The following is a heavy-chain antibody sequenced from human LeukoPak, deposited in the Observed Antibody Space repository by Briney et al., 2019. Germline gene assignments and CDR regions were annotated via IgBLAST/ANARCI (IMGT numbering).Heavy chain of an antibody. CDR1: GFTFSSYS. J-gene: IGHJ4*02. CDR3: ARGRAAYDYVWGSYRLFDY. Sequence: GGSLRLSCAASGFTFSSYSMNWVRQAPGKGLEWVSSISSSSSYIYYADSVKGRFTISRDNAKNSLYLQMNSLRAEDTAVYYCARGRAAYDYVWGSYRLFDYWGQGTLVTVSS. V-gene: IGHV3-21*01. D-gene: IGHD3-16*02. CDR2: ISSSSSYI.